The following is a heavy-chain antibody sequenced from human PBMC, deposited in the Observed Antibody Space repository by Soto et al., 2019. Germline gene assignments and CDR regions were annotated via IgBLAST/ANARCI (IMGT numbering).Heavy chain of an antibody. D-gene: IGHD2-21*02. J-gene: IGHJ5*02. CDR2: ISYDGSNK. CDR1: GFTFSSYG. Sequence: GGSLRLSCAASGFTFSSYGMDWVRQAPGKGLEWVAVISYDGSNKYDAGSVKGRFTISRDNSKNTLYLQMNSLRAEDTAVYYCAKGLPAYCGGDCYLGPWGQGTLVTVSS. CDR3: AKGLPAYCGGDCYLGP. V-gene: IGHV3-30*18.